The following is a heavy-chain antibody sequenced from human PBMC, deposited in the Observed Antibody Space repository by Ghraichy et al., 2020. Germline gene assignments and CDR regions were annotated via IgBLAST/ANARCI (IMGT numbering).Heavy chain of an antibody. Sequence: GGSLRLSCAASGFTFSNAWMNWVRQAPGKGLEWVGRIKSKTDGGTTDYAAPVKGRFTISRDDSKNTLYLQMNSLKTEDTAVYYCTTDHDQLLWMYADGMDVWGQGSTVTVSS. J-gene: IGHJ6*02. CDR3: TTDHDQLLWMYADGMDV. D-gene: IGHD2-2*01. CDR2: IKSKTDGGTT. V-gene: IGHV3-15*07. CDR1: GFTFSNAW.